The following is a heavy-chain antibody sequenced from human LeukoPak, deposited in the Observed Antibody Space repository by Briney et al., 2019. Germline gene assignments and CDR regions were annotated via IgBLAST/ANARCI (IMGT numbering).Heavy chain of an antibody. D-gene: IGHD6-19*01. CDR3: ARDQFGSGCDY. CDR2: INPNSGGT. J-gene: IGHJ4*02. CDR1: GYTFTGYY. Sequence: ASVTVSCKASGYTFTGYYMHWVRQAPGQGLEWMGWINPNSGGTNYAQKFQGRVTMTRDTSISTAYMELSRLRADDTAVYYCARDQFGSGCDYWGQGTLVTVSS. V-gene: IGHV1-2*02.